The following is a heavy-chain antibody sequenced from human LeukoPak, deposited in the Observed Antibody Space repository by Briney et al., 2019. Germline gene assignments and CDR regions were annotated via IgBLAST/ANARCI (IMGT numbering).Heavy chain of an antibody. J-gene: IGHJ3*02. CDR2: IYYSGST. V-gene: IGHV4-59*08. D-gene: IGHD3-10*01. Sequence: PSETLSLTCTVSGGSISSYYWSWIRQPPGKGLEWIGYIYYSGSTNYNPSLKSRVTISVDTSKNQFSLKLSSVTAADTAVYYCARVTYYYGSSHDAFEIWGQGTMVTVSS. CDR1: GGSISSYY. CDR3: ARVTYYYGSSHDAFEI.